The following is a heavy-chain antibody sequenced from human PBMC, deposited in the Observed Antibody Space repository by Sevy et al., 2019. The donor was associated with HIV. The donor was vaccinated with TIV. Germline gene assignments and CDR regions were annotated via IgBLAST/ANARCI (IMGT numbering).Heavy chain of an antibody. CDR3: ARDCSSTTCLWGMDV. CDR1: GFTSSNYW. D-gene: IGHD2-2*01. CDR2: IKRDGSEK. J-gene: IGHJ6*02. Sequence: GVSLKIACAASGFTSSNYWMSWVRQAPGKGLEWVAHIKRDGSEKYYLDSVKGRFTISRDNAKMSLYLQMNSLRAEDTAVYYCARDCSSTTCLWGMDVWGQGTTVTVSS. V-gene: IGHV3-7*03.